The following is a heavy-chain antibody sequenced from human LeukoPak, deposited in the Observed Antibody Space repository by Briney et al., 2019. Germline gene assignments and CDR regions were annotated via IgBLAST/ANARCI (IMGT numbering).Heavy chain of an antibody. D-gene: IGHD3-22*01. J-gene: IGHJ4*02. CDR2: VYYSGST. CDR1: GGSISSYY. Sequence: SETLSLTCTVSGGSISSYYWSWIRQPPGKELEWIGYVYYSGSTNYNPSLKSRVTISVDTSKNQSSLKLSSVTVADTAVYYCARHAHYYDSSGYYTLDYWGQGTLVTVSS. CDR3: ARHAHYYDSSGYYTLDY. V-gene: IGHV4-59*08.